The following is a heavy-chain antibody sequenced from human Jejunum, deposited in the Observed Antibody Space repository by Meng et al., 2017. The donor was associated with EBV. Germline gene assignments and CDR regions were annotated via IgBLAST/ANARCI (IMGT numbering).Heavy chain of an antibody. CDR1: GFTFTNAW. CDR2: IKSKTYGETT. D-gene: IGHD6-19*01. V-gene: IGHV3-15*01. Sequence: EAQLVESGGGLVKPGGSLRLSCAASGFTASGFTFTNAWMSWVRQAPGKGLEWVGRIKSKTYGETTDYAAPVKGRFSISRDDSENTVYLQMNSLKTEDTALYYCTTGVGWGYDYWGQGTLVTVSS. J-gene: IGHJ4*02. CDR3: TTGVGWGYDY.